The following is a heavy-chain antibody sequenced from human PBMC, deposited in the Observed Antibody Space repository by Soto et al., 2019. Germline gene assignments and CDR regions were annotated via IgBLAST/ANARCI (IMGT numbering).Heavy chain of an antibody. Sequence: GGSLILSCAASGFTFGGHAMSWVRQAPGKGLEWVSAISGSGGSTYYADSVKGRFTISRGNSKNTLYLQMNSLRAEDTAIYYCAKGGTSLYSSSWSDYWGQGTLVTVSS. CDR2: ISGSGGST. J-gene: IGHJ4*02. CDR3: AKGGTSLYSSSWSDY. V-gene: IGHV3-23*01. D-gene: IGHD6-13*01. CDR1: GFTFGGHA.